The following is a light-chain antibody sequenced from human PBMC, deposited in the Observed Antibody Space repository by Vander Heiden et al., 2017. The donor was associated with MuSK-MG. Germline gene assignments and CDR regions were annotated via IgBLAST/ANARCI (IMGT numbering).Light chain of an antibody. CDR1: QGIRND. CDR3: RRHTSYPDT. J-gene: IGKJ4*01. CDR2: AAS. V-gene: IGKV1-17*01. Sequence: DIQITQSPSSLSESLGDRVTITCRASQGIRNDLSWYQQKPGKAPKRLIYAASSLQSGVPSRFSASGSGTEFPLTIRSLPPKYFATFYCRRHTSYPDTFGGGTKVEIK.